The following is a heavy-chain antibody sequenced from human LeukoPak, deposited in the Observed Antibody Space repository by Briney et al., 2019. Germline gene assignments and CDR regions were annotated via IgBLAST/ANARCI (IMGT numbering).Heavy chain of an antibody. J-gene: IGHJ4*02. D-gene: IGHD3-16*02. V-gene: IGHV4-34*01. CDR3: ARGPYDYVWGSYRPYDY. CDR2: INHSGST. CDR1: GVSFSGYY. Sequence: SETLSLTCAVYGVSFSGYYWSWIRQPPGKGLEWIGEINHSGSTNYNPSLKSRVTISVDTSKNQFSLKLSSVTAADTAVYYCARGPYDYVWGSYRPYDYWGQGTLVTVSS.